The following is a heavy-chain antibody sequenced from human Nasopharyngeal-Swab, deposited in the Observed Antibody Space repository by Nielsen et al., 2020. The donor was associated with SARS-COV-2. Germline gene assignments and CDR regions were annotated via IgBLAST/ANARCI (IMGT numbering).Heavy chain of an antibody. CDR2: IYRGDSDT. CDR3: ARLGIAAAAGTFDI. CDR1: GYSFTNYW. Sequence: GGSLRLSCKGSGYSFTNYWNGWVRQMHGKGMEWMGIIYRGDSDTRYSPSFQGQVTIAADKSISTAYLQWSSLKASDTAMYFCARLGIAAAAGTFDIWGQGTMVTVSS. D-gene: IGHD6-13*01. J-gene: IGHJ3*02. V-gene: IGHV5-51*01.